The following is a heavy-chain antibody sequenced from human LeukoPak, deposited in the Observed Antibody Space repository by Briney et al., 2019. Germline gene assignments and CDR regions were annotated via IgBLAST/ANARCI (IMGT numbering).Heavy chain of an antibody. CDR1: GFTFSSYD. J-gene: IGHJ5*02. D-gene: IGHD3-10*01. CDR2: IGTAGDT. CDR3: ARGVDGSGSYNWFDP. Sequence: GGSLRLSCAASGFTFSSYDMHWVRHATRKGLEWVSAIGTAGDTYYPGSVKGRFTISRENAKNSLYLQMNSLRAGDTAVYYCARGVDGSGSYNWFDPWGQGTLVTVSS. V-gene: IGHV3-13*01.